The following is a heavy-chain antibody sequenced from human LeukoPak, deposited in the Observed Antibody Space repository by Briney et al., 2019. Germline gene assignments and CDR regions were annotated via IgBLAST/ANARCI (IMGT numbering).Heavy chain of an antibody. J-gene: IGHJ4*02. V-gene: IGHV4-59*01. Sequence: PSETLSLTCTVSGGSISSYYWSWIRQPPGKGLEWIGYIYYSGSTNYNPSLRSRVTISVDTSKNQFSLKLSSVTAADTAVYYCARGVYIAAAQYGYWGQGTLVTVSS. D-gene: IGHD6-13*01. CDR1: GGSISSYY. CDR2: IYYSGST. CDR3: ARGVYIAAAQYGY.